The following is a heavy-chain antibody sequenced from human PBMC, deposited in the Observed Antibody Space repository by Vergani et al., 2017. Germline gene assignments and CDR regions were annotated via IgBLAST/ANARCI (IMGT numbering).Heavy chain of an antibody. CDR3: ARGLRGYSYGYHDY. CDR1: GFTFSNYS. D-gene: IGHD5-18*01. Sequence: EVQLVESGGGLVKPGGSLRLSCAASGFTFSNYSMNWVRQAPGKGLEWVSSISSSSSYIYYADSVKGRFTIPRDNAKNSLYLQLNSLRAEDTAVYYCARGLRGYSYGYHDYWGQGTLVTVSS. V-gene: IGHV3-21*01. J-gene: IGHJ4*02. CDR2: ISSSSSYI.